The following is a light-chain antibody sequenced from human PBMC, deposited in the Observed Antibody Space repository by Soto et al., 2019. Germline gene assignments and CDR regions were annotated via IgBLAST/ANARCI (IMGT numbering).Light chain of an antibody. V-gene: IGKV2-28*01. J-gene: IGKJ2*01. CDR2: LGS. CDR1: QSLLHSDGYNY. CDR3: MQTLQTPYT. Sequence: DIVMTQSPLSLPVTPGEPASISCRSSQSLLHSDGYNYFNWYLQKPGQSPQLLIYLGSNRASGVPDRFSGSGSGTDFIMKISREEADDVGVYYCMQTLQTPYTFSQGTKLEIK.